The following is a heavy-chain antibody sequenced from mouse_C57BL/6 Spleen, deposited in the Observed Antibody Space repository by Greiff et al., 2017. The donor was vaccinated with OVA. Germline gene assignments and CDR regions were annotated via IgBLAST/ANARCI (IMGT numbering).Heavy chain of an antibody. CDR3: TGAYCNYPYYAMDY. V-gene: IGHV6-3*01. CDR2: IRLKSDNYAT. Sequence: EVKLVESGGGLVQPGGSMKLSCVASGFTFSNYWMNWVRQSPEKGLEWVAQIRLKSDNYATHYAESVKGRFTISRDDSKSSVYLQMNNLRAEDTGIYYCTGAYCNYPYYAMDYWGQGTSVTVSS. CDR1: GFTFSNYW. D-gene: IGHD2-1*01. J-gene: IGHJ4*01.